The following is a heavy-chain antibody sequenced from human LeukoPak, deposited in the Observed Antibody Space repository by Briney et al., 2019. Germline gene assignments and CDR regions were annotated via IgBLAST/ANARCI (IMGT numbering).Heavy chain of an antibody. CDR3: AKASGYKYGYGDY. CDR1: GFTFSSYD. D-gene: IGHD5-18*01. V-gene: IGHV3-23*01. CDR2: ISGSGGST. J-gene: IGHJ4*02. Sequence: GGSLRLSCAASGFTFSSYDISWVRQAPGKGMEWVSAISGSGGSTYYVDSVKGRFTISRDDSKITLFLQMNSLRAEDMAVYYCAKASGYKYGYGDYSGQGTLVTVSS.